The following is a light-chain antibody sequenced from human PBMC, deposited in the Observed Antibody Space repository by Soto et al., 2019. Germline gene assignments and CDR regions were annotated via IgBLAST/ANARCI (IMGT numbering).Light chain of an antibody. CDR3: CSYAGRSTVI. CDR2: EGN. CDR1: SGDIGTYNL. V-gene: IGLV2-23*01. Sequence: ALTQPASVSGSPGQSITISCTGSSGDIGTYNLVSWYQQHPGRAPKLIIFEGNKRPSGVSNRFSASKSGNTASLAISGLQAEDEADYHCCSYAGRSTVICGGGTKVTVL. J-gene: IGLJ2*01.